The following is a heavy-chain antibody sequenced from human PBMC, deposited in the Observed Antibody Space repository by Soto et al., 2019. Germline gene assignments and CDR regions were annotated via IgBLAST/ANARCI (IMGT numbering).Heavy chain of an antibody. Sequence: GGSLRISCAASGFTFSSYAMSWVRQAPGKGLEWVSAISRSDGSTYHADSVKGRFTISRDNSKNTLYLQMNSLRAEDTAVYYCAKALRGVIIDFDYWGQGTLVTVSS. J-gene: IGHJ4*02. CDR3: AKALRGVIIDFDY. CDR1: GFTFSSYA. CDR2: ISRSDGST. D-gene: IGHD3-10*01. V-gene: IGHV3-23*01.